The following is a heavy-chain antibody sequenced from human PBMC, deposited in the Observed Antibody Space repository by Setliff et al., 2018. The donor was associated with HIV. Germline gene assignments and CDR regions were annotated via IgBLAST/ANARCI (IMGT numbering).Heavy chain of an antibody. D-gene: IGHD1-26*01. CDR3: ARAVGASYATPSLDY. Sequence: SEPLSLTCGVSGDSVSGYYWIWIRQSPGKGLEWIGYMYSSGNPNYNPSLKSRVTMSVDTSNNQVSLYLSSVTAADTAVYYCARAVGASYATPSLDYWGRGTLVPSP. CDR1: GDSVSGYY. V-gene: IGHV4-59*02. CDR2: MYSSGNP. J-gene: IGHJ4*02.